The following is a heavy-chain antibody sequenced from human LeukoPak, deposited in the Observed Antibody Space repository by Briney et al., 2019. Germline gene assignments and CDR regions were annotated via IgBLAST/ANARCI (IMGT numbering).Heavy chain of an antibody. V-gene: IGHV3-21*01. CDR2: ISSSSSYI. Sequence: PGGSLRLSCAVSGFTFSSYTMNWVRQAPGKGLEWVSSISSSSSYIYYADSVKGRFTISRDNAKNSLYLQMNSLRAEDTAVYYCARDHGAAAGRVDYFDYWGQGTLVTVSS. CDR1: GFTFSSYT. D-gene: IGHD6-13*01. J-gene: IGHJ4*02. CDR3: ARDHGAAAGRVDYFDY.